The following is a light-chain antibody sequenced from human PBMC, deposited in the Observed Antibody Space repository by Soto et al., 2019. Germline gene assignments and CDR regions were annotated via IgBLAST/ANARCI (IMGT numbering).Light chain of an antibody. V-gene: IGLV2-14*01. CDR1: SSDVGRYNY. Sequence: QSALTQPASVSGSPGQSITISCTGTSSDVGRYNYVSWYQQHPGKAPKLMIHDVSNRPSGVSDRFSGSKSGNTASLTISGLQAEDEADYYCSSYTSSSTLYAFGTGTNSPS. J-gene: IGLJ1*01. CDR3: SSYTSSSTLYA. CDR2: DVS.